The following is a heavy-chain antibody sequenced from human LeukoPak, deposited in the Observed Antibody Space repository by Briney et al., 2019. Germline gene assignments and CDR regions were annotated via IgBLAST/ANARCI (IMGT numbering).Heavy chain of an antibody. CDR2: IYNSGST. V-gene: IGHV4-30-4*07. CDR3: ATLHYGSFGRVLRWVRGPFDY. Sequence: PSQTLSLTCAVSGGSISSGGYSYNWIRQPPGKGLEWIGYIYNSGSTSYNPSLKSRVTMSVDTSKNQFSLKLSSVTAADTAVYYCATLHYGSFGRVLRWVRGPFDYWGQGTLVTVSS. D-gene: IGHD3-10*01. CDR1: GGSISSGGYS. J-gene: IGHJ4*02.